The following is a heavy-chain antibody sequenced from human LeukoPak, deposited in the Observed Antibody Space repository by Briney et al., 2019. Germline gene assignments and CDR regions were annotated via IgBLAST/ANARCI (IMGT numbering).Heavy chain of an antibody. D-gene: IGHD3-10*01. CDR3: ARQSGSGSPDAFDI. CDR2: ISGSGNT. Sequence: GGTLRLSCAASGFTFSSHGMSWVRQAPGKGLEWVSAISGSGNTYYADSVKGRFTISRDNAKNSLYLQMNSLRAEDTAVYYCARQSGSGSPDAFDIWGQGTMVTVSS. J-gene: IGHJ3*02. CDR1: GFTFSSHG. V-gene: IGHV3-21*01.